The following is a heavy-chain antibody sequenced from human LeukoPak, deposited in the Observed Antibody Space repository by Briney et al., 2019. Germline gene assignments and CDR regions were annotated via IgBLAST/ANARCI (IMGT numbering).Heavy chain of an antibody. D-gene: IGHD3-10*01. V-gene: IGHV3-48*03. CDR1: GFTFSSYE. J-gene: IGHJ4*02. CDR2: ISSSGSTI. CDR3: ARGPYGSMDY. Sequence: GGSLRLSCAASGFTFSSYEMNWVRQAPGKGLEWVSYISSSGSTIYYADSEKGRFTISRDNAKNSLYLQMNSLRAEDTAVYYCARGPYGSMDYWGQGTLVTVSS.